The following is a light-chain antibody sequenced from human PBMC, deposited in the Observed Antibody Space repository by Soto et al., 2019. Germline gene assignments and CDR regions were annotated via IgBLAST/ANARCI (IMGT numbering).Light chain of an antibody. Sequence: EIVLTQSPGTLSLSPGERATLSCRASQSVSSNYLAWYQQKPGQAPRLLIYGASNRATGIPDRFSGSGSGTDFTLTISRLEPEDFAVYYCQQHRTSPYTFGQGTKLEIK. CDR2: GAS. V-gene: IGKV3-20*01. J-gene: IGKJ2*01. CDR1: QSVSSNY. CDR3: QQHRTSPYT.